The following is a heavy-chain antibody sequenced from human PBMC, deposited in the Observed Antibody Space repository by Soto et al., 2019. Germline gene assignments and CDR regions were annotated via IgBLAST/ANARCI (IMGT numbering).Heavy chain of an antibody. D-gene: IGHD6-13*01. CDR1: GYSISSGYY. CDR3: ARGNSSSWFDP. V-gene: IGHV4-38-2*01. Sequence: SETLSLTCAVSGYSISSGYYWGWIRQPPGKGLEWIGSIYHSGSTYYNPSLKSRVTISVDTSKNQFSLKLSSVTAADTAVYYCARGNSSSWFDPWGQGTLVTVSS. CDR2: IYHSGST. J-gene: IGHJ5*02.